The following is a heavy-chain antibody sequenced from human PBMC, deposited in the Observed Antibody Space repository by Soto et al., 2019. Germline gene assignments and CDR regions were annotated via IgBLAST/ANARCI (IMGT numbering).Heavy chain of an antibody. CDR3: TTDRVERSSWYIAY. D-gene: IGHD6-13*01. Sequence: PGGSLRLSCAASGFTFSNAWMSWVRQAPGKGLEWVGRIKSKTDGGTTDNAAPVKGRFIISRDDSKNTLYLQMDSLKTEDTAVYYCTTDRVERSSWYIAYWGQGTLVTVSS. CDR2: IKSKTDGGTT. CDR1: GFTFSNAW. J-gene: IGHJ4*02. V-gene: IGHV3-15*01.